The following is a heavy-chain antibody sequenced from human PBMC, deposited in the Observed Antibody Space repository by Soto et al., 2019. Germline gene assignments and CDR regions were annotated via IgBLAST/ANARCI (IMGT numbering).Heavy chain of an antibody. CDR3: ARDPYGWLGYCSSTSCYSSAFDI. CDR1: GYTFTSYY. D-gene: IGHD2-2*01. Sequence: GASVKVSCKASGYTFTSYYMHWVRQAPGQGLEWMGIINPSGGSTSYAQKFQGRVTMTRDTSTSTVYMELSSLRSEDTAVYYCARDPYGWLGYCSSTSCYSSAFDIWGQGTMVTVSS. J-gene: IGHJ3*02. CDR2: INPSGGST. V-gene: IGHV1-46*01.